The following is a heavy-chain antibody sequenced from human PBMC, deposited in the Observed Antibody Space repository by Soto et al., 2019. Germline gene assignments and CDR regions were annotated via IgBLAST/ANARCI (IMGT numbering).Heavy chain of an antibody. D-gene: IGHD2-21*01. CDR1: GGSISSGGYY. CDR2: IKHTGDA. V-gene: IGHV4-31*03. J-gene: IGHJ5*01. CDR3: AREGRLHCFES. Sequence: SETLCVTCTVSGGSISSGGYYWIWLRQLPGTGLEWIGEIKHTGDANANPALRSRVSMSVDRTKNQFFLNLRSVSAADTAVYFCAREGRLHCFESWGNGTLVTVSS.